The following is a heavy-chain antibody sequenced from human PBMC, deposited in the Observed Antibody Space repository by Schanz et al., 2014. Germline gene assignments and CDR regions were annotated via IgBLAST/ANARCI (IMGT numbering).Heavy chain of an antibody. J-gene: IGHJ4*02. V-gene: IGHV3-48*04. CDR1: GFTFSAHA. CDR3: AKYGTGKGVSFEY. CDR2: ISRDGTTS. D-gene: IGHD1-26*01. Sequence: EVLLVDSGGGLVQPGGSLRLSCGASGFTFSAHAMSWVRQAPGKGLEWLSYISRDGTTSYYADSVKGRFTISRDNAKNSLYLQMNSLTAEDTAVYYCAKYGTGKGVSFEYWGQGTLVTVSS.